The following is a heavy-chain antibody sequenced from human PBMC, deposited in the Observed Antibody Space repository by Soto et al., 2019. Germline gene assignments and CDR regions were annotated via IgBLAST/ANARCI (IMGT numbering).Heavy chain of an antibody. CDR2: ITPMFGTP. D-gene: IGHD3-22*01. V-gene: IGHV1-69*13. Sequence: SVKVSCKASGGTFSRYTITWVRQAPGQGLEWMGGITPMFGTPNYAQKFQGRVTITADESTSTAYMELSSLRSEDTAMYYCARDGTLYDSSAYYYLYWGQGTLVTVSS. CDR1: GGTFSRYT. J-gene: IGHJ4*02. CDR3: ARDGTLYDSSAYYYLY.